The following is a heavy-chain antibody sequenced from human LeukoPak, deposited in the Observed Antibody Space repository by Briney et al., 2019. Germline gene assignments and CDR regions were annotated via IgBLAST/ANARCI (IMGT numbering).Heavy chain of an antibody. CDR2: IYSGGST. V-gene: IGHV3-53*01. J-gene: IGHJ4*02. CDR3: GREGVERSIGGLGYFDY. CDR1: GFTVSSNY. D-gene: IGHD1-1*01. Sequence: GGSLRLSCAASGFTVSSNYMSWVRQAPGKGLEWVSVIYSGGSTYYADSVKGRFTICRDNYKNTLYIQMNSLRAEDTAVYYCGREGVERSIGGLGYFDYWGQGTLVTVSS.